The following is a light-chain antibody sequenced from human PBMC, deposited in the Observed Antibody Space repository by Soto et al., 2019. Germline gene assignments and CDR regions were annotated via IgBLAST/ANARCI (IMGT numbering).Light chain of an antibody. J-gene: IGKJ4*01. CDR1: QSVSSSY. CDR3: QQYGSIPLT. CDR2: GAS. Sequence: VFTRHPVILSMSTGHRATLSCRASQSVSSSYLAWYQQKPGQAPRLLIYGASSRATGIPDRFSGSGSGTDFTLTISRLEPEDFALYYCQQYGSIPLTFGGGTKVDIK. V-gene: IGKV3-20*01.